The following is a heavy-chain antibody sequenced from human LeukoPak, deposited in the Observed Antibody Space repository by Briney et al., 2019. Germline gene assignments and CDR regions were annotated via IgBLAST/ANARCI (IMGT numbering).Heavy chain of an antibody. CDR3: VRDLILVWTPGDDFDF. CDR1: GFAFSAYW. D-gene: IGHD3-16*01. J-gene: IGHJ4*02. Sequence: GGSLRLSCAASGFAFSAYWMHWVRQAPGKGLEWVSRINEDATTITYADSVKGRFIISRDNSKKSLCLQMNNLRAEDTAVYYCVRDLILVWTPGDDFDFWGQGTLVIVSS. CDR2: INEDATTI. V-gene: IGHV3-74*01.